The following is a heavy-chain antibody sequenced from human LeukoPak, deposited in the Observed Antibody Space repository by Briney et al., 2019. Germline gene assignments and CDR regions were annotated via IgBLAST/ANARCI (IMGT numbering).Heavy chain of an antibody. J-gene: IGHJ4*02. CDR2: INPNGGST. CDR1: GGTFSSYA. D-gene: IGHD3-22*01. CDR3: ARANYYDRSAHYDY. Sequence: ASVKVSCKASGGTFSSYAISWVRQAPGQGLEWMGIINPNGGSTSYAQKFQGRVTMTRDTSTSTVYMELSSLRSEDTAVYYCARANYYDRSAHYDYWGQGTLVTVSS. V-gene: IGHV1-46*01.